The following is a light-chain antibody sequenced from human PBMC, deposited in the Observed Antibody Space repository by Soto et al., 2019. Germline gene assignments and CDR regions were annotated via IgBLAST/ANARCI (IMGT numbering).Light chain of an antibody. V-gene: IGLV1-44*01. CDR3: AAWDDSLNAVV. J-gene: IGLJ2*01. CDR1: SSNIGSNT. CDR2: GNN. Sequence: QSVLTQPPSESGTPGQRVTISCSGSSSNIGSNTVNWYQQFPGTAPELLIYGNNRRPSGVPDRFSGSKSGTSASLAISGLQSEDEAEYYCAAWDDSLNAVVFGGGTKVTVL.